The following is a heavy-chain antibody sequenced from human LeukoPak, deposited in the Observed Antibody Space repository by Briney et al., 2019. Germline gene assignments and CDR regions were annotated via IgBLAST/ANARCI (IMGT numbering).Heavy chain of an antibody. D-gene: IGHD6-13*01. CDR3: AKVGTQQLVHFDY. J-gene: IGHJ4*02. CDR1: GFTFSSYA. Sequence: VGSLRLSCAASGFTFSSYAMSWVRQAPGKGLEWVSAISGSGGSTYYADSVKGRFTISRDNSKNTLYLQMNSLRAEDTAVYYCAKVGTQQLVHFDYWGQGTLVTVSS. CDR2: ISGSGGST. V-gene: IGHV3-23*01.